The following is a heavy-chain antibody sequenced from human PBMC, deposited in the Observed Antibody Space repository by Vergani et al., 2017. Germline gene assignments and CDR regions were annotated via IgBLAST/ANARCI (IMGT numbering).Heavy chain of an antibody. Sequence: QVQLVQSGAEVKKPGSSVKVSCKASGGTFSSYAISWVRQAPGQGLEWMGGMIPIFGTANYAQKFQGRVTITADESTSTAYMELSSLRSEDTAVYYCARAGANYGDYPPYYYYYMDVWSKGTTVTVSS. V-gene: IGHV1-69*01. CDR2: MIPIFGTA. D-gene: IGHD4-17*01. J-gene: IGHJ6*03. CDR3: ARAGANYGDYPPYYYYYMDV. CDR1: GGTFSSYA.